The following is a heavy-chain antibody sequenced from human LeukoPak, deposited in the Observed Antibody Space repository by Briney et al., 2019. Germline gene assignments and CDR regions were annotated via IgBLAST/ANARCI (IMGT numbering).Heavy chain of an antibody. CDR1: GGTFSSYA. CDR2: IIPILGIA. Sequence: SVKVSCKASGGTFSSYAISWVRQAPGQGLEWMGRIIPILGIANYAQKFLGRVTITADKSTSTAYMELSSLRSEDTAVYYCARETRGFGEFRLFDYWGQGTLVTVSS. D-gene: IGHD3-10*01. CDR3: ARETRGFGEFRLFDY. J-gene: IGHJ4*02. V-gene: IGHV1-69*04.